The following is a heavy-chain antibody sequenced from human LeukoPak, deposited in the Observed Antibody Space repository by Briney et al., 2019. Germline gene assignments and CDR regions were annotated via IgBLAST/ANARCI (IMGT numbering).Heavy chain of an antibody. Sequence: PSETLSLTCTVSGGSISRYYWGWIRQPPGKGLEWIGYIYYSGSTNYNPSLKSRVTISVDTSNNQFSLKLNSVTAADTAVYYCARGAYSSGWYGEFDYWGQGTLVTVSS. J-gene: IGHJ4*02. D-gene: IGHD6-19*01. CDR1: GGSISRYY. CDR2: IYYSGST. V-gene: IGHV4-59*01. CDR3: ARGAYSSGWYGEFDY.